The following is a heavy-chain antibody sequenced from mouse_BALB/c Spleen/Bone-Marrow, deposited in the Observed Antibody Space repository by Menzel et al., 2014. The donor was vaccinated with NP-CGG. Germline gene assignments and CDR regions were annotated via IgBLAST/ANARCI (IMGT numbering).Heavy chain of an antibody. V-gene: IGHV1-69*01. D-gene: IGHD3-3*01. Sequence: QVQLQQSGAEFVMPGASVKMSCKASGYTFTDKWMHWVKQRPGQGLEWIGAIDTSDSYINYNQKFKGKASLTVDASSSTAYMHLSSLTSDGSAVYYCARGGHVFSLDYWGQGTSVIVSS. CDR2: IDTSDSYI. J-gene: IGHJ4*01. CDR3: ARGGHVFSLDY. CDR1: GYTFTDKW.